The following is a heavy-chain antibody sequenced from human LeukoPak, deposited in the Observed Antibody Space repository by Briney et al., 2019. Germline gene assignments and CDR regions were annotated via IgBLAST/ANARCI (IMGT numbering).Heavy chain of an antibody. D-gene: IGHD3-10*01. Sequence: SETLSLTCTVSGGSISSYYWSWTRQPPGKGLEWIGYIYYSGSTNYNPSLKSRVTISVDTSKNQFSLKLSSVTAADTAMYYCASGVPGTNVGSDYWGQGTLVTVSS. CDR1: GGSISSYY. V-gene: IGHV4-59*01. CDR3: ASGVPGTNVGSDY. CDR2: IYYSGST. J-gene: IGHJ4*02.